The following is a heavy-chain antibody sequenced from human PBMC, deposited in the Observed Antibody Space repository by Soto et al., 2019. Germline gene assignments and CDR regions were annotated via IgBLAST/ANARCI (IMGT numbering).Heavy chain of an antibody. D-gene: IGHD1-26*01. Sequence: QVQLQESGPGLVKPSQTLSLTCTVSGASLSSGGYYWSWIRHHPGKGLEWVGHIYFSGSPDYNPSLKSRVTISVDTSDNQFSLKLISVTAADTAVYYCARDVGGSPSYGLDVWGQGTTVTVSS. CDR1: GASLSSGGYY. CDR2: IYFSGSP. CDR3: ARDVGGSPSYGLDV. J-gene: IGHJ6*02. V-gene: IGHV4-31*03.